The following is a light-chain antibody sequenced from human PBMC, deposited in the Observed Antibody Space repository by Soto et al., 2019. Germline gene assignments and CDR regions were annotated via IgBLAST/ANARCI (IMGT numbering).Light chain of an antibody. V-gene: IGLV2-8*01. CDR1: SSDVGGYNY. CDR3: SSYAGTTFV. J-gene: IGLJ1*01. Sequence: QSVLTQPPSASGSPGQSVTISWTGTSSDVGGYNYVSWYQHHPGNAPKLMIYEVTKRPSGVPDRFSGSKSGNTASLTVSGLQAEDEAAYFCSSYAGTTFVFGTGTKVTVL. CDR2: EVT.